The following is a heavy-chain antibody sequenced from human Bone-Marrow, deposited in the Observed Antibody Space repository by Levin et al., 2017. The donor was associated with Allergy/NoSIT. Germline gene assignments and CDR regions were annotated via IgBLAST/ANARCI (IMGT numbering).Heavy chain of an antibody. D-gene: IGHD6-19*01. CDR2: ISGSGGST. J-gene: IGHJ5*02. V-gene: IGHV3-23*01. CDR3: AKDPYSSGWQNWFDP. Sequence: GESLKISCAASGFTFSSYAMSWVRQAPGKGLEWVSAISGSGGSTYYADSVKGRFTISRDNSKNTLYLQMNSLRAEDTAVYYCAKDPYSSGWQNWFDPWGQGTLVTVSS. CDR1: GFTFSSYA.